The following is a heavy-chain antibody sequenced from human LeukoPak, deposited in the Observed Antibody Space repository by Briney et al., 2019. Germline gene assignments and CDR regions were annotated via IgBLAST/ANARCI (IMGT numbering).Heavy chain of an antibody. CDR2: IRYDGSNK. D-gene: IGHD4-17*01. V-gene: IGHV3-30*02. CDR1: GFTFSSYG. J-gene: IGHJ4*02. CDR3: LTTVVDY. Sequence: GGSLRLSCAASGFTFSSYGMHWVRQAPGKRLEWVAFIRYDGSNKYYADSVKGRFTISRDNSKNTLYLQMNSLRAEDTAVYYCLTTVVDYWGQGTLVTVSS.